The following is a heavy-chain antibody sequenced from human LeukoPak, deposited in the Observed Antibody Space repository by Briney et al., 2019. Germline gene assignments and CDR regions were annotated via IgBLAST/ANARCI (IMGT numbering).Heavy chain of an antibody. V-gene: IGHV4-59*01. CDR2: IYYSGST. CDR3: ATSTVTTGRIGNWYFDL. Sequence: PSETLSLTCTVSGGSISSYYWSWIRQPPGKGLEWIGYIYYSGSTNYNPSPKSRVTISVDTSKNQFSLKLSSVTAADTAVYYCATSTVTTGRIGNWYFDLWGRGTLVTVSS. D-gene: IGHD4-17*01. J-gene: IGHJ2*01. CDR1: GGSISSYY.